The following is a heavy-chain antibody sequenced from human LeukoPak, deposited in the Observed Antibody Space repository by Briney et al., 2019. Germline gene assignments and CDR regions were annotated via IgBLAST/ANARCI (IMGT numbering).Heavy chain of an antibody. CDR3: VKRSTSAWFGDY. D-gene: IGHD3-10*01. CDR1: GFTFSNYA. V-gene: IGHV3-64D*06. CDR2: ITNSGDNI. J-gene: IGHJ4*02. Sequence: GGSLRLSCSASGFTFSNYAMHWVRQAPGKGLEYVSGITNSGDNINYADSVKGRFTVSRDNSKNTLYLQMSSLRGEDTAVYYCVKRSTSAWFGDYWGRGTLVTVSS.